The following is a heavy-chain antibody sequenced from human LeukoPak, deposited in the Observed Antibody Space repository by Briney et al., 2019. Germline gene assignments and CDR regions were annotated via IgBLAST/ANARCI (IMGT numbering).Heavy chain of an antibody. J-gene: IGHJ4*02. CDR2: ISYDGSKK. CDR1: GFTFSSYG. CDR3: ARDLGYCSGGSCYSDAVDY. Sequence: GGSLRLSCAASGFTFSSYGMHWVRQAPGKGLEWVTVISYDGSKKYYADSVKGRFTISRDNSKNTLYLQMNSLRAEDTAVYYCARDLGYCSGGSCYSDAVDYWGQGTLVTVSS. V-gene: IGHV3-30*03. D-gene: IGHD2-15*01.